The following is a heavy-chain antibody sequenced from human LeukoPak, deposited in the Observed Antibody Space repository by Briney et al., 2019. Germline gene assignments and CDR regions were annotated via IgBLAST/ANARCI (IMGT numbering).Heavy chain of an antibody. V-gene: IGHV3-23*01. J-gene: IGHJ4*02. CDR3: AKGQDYYGSGSYYPPFDY. D-gene: IGHD3-10*01. CDR1: GFTFTSYG. CDR2: ISGSGGST. Sequence: GGSLRLSCAASGFTFTSYGMSWVRQAPGKGLEWVSAISGSGGSTYYADSVKGRFTISRDNSKNTLYLQMNSLRAEDTAVYYCAKGQDYYGSGSYYPPFDYWGQGTLVTVSS.